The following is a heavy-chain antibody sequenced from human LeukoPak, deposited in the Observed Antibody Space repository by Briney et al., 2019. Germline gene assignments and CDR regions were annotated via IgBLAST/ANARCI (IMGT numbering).Heavy chain of an antibody. D-gene: IGHD2-15*01. Sequence: TGGSLRLSCEASGFTVSSTHMVWVRQAPGKGLEWVSVTYTGGNSYYAGSVQGRFIISRDISKSTLCLQMNSLRAEDTAVYYCAKQLGYCSDGSCYFPYWGQGTLVTVSS. CDR3: AKQLGYCSDGSCYFPY. J-gene: IGHJ4*02. V-gene: IGHV3-53*01. CDR2: TYTGGNS. CDR1: GFTVSSTH.